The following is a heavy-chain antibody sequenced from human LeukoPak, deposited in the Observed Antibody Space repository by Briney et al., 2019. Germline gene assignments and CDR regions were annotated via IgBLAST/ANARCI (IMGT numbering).Heavy chain of an antibody. CDR3: AKDREEAFWSGTKGAFDI. D-gene: IGHD3-3*01. CDR1: GFTFDDYG. Sequence: PGGSLRLSCAASGFTFDDYGMSWVRQAPGKGLGWFSAISGSGGSTYHADSVKGRFTISRDNSKNTLYLQMNSLRAEDTAVYYCAKDREEAFWSGTKGAFDIWGQGTMVTVSS. V-gene: IGHV3-23*01. J-gene: IGHJ3*02. CDR2: ISGSGGST.